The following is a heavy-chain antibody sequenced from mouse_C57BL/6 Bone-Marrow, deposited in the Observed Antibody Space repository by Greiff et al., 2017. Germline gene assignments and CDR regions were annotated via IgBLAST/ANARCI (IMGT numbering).Heavy chain of an antibody. D-gene: IGHD2-2*01. CDR3: ARGSCYGYDSFDY. CDR1: GYTFTDYA. J-gene: IGHJ2*01. V-gene: IGHV1-67*01. CDR2: ISTYYGDA. Sequence: VHLVESGPELVRPGVSVKISCKGSGYTFTDYAMHWVKQSHAKSLEWIGVISTYYGDASYNQKFTDKATMTVDKSSSTAYMELARLTSEDSAVYYCARGSCYGYDSFDYWGQGTTLTVSS.